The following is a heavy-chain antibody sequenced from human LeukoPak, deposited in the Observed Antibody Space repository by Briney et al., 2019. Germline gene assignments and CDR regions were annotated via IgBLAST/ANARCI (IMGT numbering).Heavy chain of an antibody. V-gene: IGHV3-23*01. Sequence: HTGGSLRLSCAASGFTFSSYAMSWVRQAPGKGLEWVSAISGSGGSTYYADSVKGRFTISRDNSKNTLYLQMNSLRAENTAVYYCAKDIATPRRGLDPWGQETLVTVSS. D-gene: IGHD6-13*01. CDR2: ISGSGGST. CDR3: AKDIATPRRGLDP. J-gene: IGHJ5*02. CDR1: GFTFSSYA.